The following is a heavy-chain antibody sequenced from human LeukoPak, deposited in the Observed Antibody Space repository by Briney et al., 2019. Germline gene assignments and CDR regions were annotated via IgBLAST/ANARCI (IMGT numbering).Heavy chain of an antibody. J-gene: IGHJ4*02. CDR1: GFTFSSYW. V-gene: IGHV3-74*01. D-gene: IGHD3-16*02. Sequence: GGSLRLSCAASGFTFSSYWMHWVRQAPGKGLVWVSRINCDGSRTNYADSVKGRFTISRDNAKNTLYLQMNSLRAEDTAVYYCASNLGELSLAAFGYWGQGTLVTVSS. CDR2: INCDGSRT. CDR3: ASNLGELSLAAFGY.